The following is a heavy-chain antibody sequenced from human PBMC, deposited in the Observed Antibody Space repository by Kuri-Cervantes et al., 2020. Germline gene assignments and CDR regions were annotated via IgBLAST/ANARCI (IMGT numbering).Heavy chain of an antibody. D-gene: IGHD3-16*02. CDR3: ARTRITFGGVIVIRWFDP. J-gene: IGHJ5*02. V-gene: IGHV4-39*07. CDR1: GGSISSSSYY. Sequence: GSLRLSCTVSGGSISSSSYYWGWIRQPPGKGLEWIGSIYYSGSTYYNPSLKSRVTISVDTSKNQFSLKLSSVTAADTAVYYCARTRITFGGVIVIRWFDPWGQGTLVTVSS. CDR2: IYYSGST.